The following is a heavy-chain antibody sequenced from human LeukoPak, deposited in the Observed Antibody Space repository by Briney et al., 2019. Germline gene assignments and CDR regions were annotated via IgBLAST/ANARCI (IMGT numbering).Heavy chain of an antibody. V-gene: IGHV4-38-2*02. D-gene: IGHD4-17*01. CDR3: ARAPYGDYFLGAFDI. J-gene: IGHJ3*02. CDR1: GYSISSGYY. Sequence: SETLSLTCTVSGYSISSGYYWGWIRQPPGKGLEWIGEINHSGSTNYNPSLKSRVTISVDTSKNQFSLKLSSVTAADTAVYYCARAPYGDYFLGAFDIWGQGTMVTVSS. CDR2: INHSGST.